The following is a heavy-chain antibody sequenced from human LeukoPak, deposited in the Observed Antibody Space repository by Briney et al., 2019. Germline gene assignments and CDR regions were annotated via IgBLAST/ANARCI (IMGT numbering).Heavy chain of an antibody. CDR3: ARELDTMFFDY. V-gene: IGHV3-43*01. Sequence: GGSLRLSCATSGFNFDRYTIHWVRQAPGKGLEWVSLAGWAGGTTFYSDSVRGRFTISRDSGRKSVYLQMNSLTTDDTAFYFCARELDTMFFDYWGQGALVTVSS. J-gene: IGHJ4*02. CDR1: GFNFDRYT. D-gene: IGHD3-10*02. CDR2: AGWAGGTT.